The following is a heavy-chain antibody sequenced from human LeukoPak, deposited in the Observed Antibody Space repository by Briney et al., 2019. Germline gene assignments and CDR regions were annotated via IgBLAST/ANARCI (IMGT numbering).Heavy chain of an antibody. V-gene: IGHV3-23*01. CDR1: GFTFSSYA. D-gene: IGHD3-22*01. J-gene: IGHJ4*02. Sequence: SGGSLRLSCAASGFTFSSYAMSWVRQAPGKGLEWVSAISGSGGSTYYADSVKGRFTISRDNSKNTLYLQMNSLRAEDTAVYYCAKMAFYYDSSGYGTPPDYWGQGTLVTVSS. CDR3: AKMAFYYDSSGYGTPPDY. CDR2: ISGSGGST.